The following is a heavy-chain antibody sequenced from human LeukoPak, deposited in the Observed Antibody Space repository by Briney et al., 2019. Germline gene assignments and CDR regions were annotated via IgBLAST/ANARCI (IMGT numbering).Heavy chain of an antibody. J-gene: IGHJ4*02. D-gene: IGHD1-14*01. V-gene: IGHV3-21*01. CDR3: ARDLIETGGYFDY. Sequence: GRSLRLSCAASGFTFSSYVMHWVRQAPGKGLEWVSSISSSSSYIYYADSVKGRFTISRDNAKNSLYLQMNSLRAEDTAVYYCARDLIETGGYFDYWGQGTLVTVSS. CDR2: ISSSSSYI. CDR1: GFTFSSYV.